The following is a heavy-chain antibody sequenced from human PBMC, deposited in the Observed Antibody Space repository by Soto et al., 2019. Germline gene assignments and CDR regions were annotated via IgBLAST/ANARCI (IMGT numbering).Heavy chain of an antibody. CDR2: MYNSGST. CDR1: GGSISRYH. Sequence: PSEPLSLTCTVSGGSISRYHWSWIRQPPGKGLEWIGYMYNSGSTISNPSLESRATISVDTSPNQFSLQLNSVTAADTAVYYCERDVCGYCGVDRYPRDVRGRGTTVTGS. J-gene: IGHJ6*01. V-gene: IGHV4-59*01. D-gene: IGHD2-21*02. CDR3: ERDVCGYCGVDRYPRDV.